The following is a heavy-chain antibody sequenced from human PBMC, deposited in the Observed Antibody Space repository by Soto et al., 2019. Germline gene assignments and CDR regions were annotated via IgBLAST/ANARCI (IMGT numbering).Heavy chain of an antibody. V-gene: IGHV3-33*01. J-gene: IGHJ4*02. Sequence: QVQLVESGGGVVQPGRSQRLSCAASGFTFNTHGMHWVRQVPGKGLEWVAVIWYDGSNKYYVESVKGRFTISRDNSKNTLYLQMNSLRAEDTAVYFCARYGSGMTFDYWGQGTLVTVSS. CDR2: IWYDGSNK. D-gene: IGHD3-10*01. CDR3: ARYGSGMTFDY. CDR1: GFTFNTHG.